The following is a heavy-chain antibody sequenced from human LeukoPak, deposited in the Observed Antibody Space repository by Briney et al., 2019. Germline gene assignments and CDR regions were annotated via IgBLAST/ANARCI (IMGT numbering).Heavy chain of an antibody. CDR2: ISSSSSYI. CDR1: GFTFSSYS. Sequence: GGSLRLSCAASGFTFSSYSMNWVRQAPGRGLEWVSSISSSSSYIYYADSVKGRFTISRDNAKNSLYLQMNSLRAEDTAVYYCARTLLRFLEWFLPGDAFDIWGQGTMVTVSS. J-gene: IGHJ3*02. CDR3: ARTLLRFLEWFLPGDAFDI. D-gene: IGHD3-3*01. V-gene: IGHV3-21*01.